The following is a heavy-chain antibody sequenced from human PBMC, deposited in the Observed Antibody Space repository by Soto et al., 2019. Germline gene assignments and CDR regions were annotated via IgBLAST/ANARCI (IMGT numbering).Heavy chain of an antibody. Sequence: SETLSLTCAVYGGSFSGYYWSWIRQPPGKGLEWIGEIFHGGSTNYSPSLKSRVTILVDTSKKQFSLELSSVTAADTAVYYCARPHYDSNTFYFYFDYWSQGKLVTVS. CDR3: ARPHYDSNTFYFYFDY. D-gene: IGHD3-22*01. CDR2: IFHGGST. V-gene: IGHV4-34*12. CDR1: GGSFSGYY. J-gene: IGHJ4*02.